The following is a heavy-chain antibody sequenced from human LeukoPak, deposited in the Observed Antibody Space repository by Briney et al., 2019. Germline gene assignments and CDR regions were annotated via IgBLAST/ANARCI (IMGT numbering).Heavy chain of an antibody. CDR3: ARKGPQGAYLYYFGMDV. CDR2: IDHSGST. D-gene: IGHD1-26*01. Sequence: KASDTLSLTCAVYGGSFSGYYWTWIRQPPGKGLEWIGEIDHSGSTNSKPSLKSRVTISVDTSKNHFSLNLRSVTAADTAVYYCARKGPQGAYLYYFGMDVWGQGTTVTVSS. CDR1: GGSFSGYY. V-gene: IGHV4-34*01. J-gene: IGHJ6*02.